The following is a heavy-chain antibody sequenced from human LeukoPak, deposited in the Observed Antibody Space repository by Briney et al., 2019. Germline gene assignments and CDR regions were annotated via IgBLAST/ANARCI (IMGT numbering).Heavy chain of an antibody. Sequence: GGSLRLSCAASGFTFISYAMTWVRQAPGKGLEWVPAISRSGGTTYYADSVKGRFAISRDNSRGTVSLQINSLTAEDTAVYYCAKEETTLVTQGLDHRGQGELVTVSS. CDR1: GFTFISYA. D-gene: IGHD4-23*01. V-gene: IGHV3-23*01. CDR3: AKEETTLVTQGLDH. J-gene: IGHJ4*02. CDR2: ISRSGGTT.